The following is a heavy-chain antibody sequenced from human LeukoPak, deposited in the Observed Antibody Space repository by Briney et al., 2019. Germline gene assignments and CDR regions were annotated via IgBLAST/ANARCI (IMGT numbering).Heavy chain of an antibody. D-gene: IGHD1-26*01. Sequence: SETLSLTCTASGGSISSYYWSWIRQPPGKGLEWIGYLYNSGSTNYNPSLKSRVTISVDTSKKQFSLKLSSVTAADTAVYYCARGEGGVAFDYWGQGTLVTVSS. V-gene: IGHV4-59*01. CDR2: LYNSGST. J-gene: IGHJ4*02. CDR1: GGSISSYY. CDR3: ARGEGGVAFDY.